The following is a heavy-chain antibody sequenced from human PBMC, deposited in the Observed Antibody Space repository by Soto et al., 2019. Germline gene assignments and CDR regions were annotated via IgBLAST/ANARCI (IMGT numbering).Heavy chain of an antibody. CDR2: LYNTGST. J-gene: IGHJ6*02. D-gene: IGHD4-4*01. V-gene: IGHV4-59*01. Sequence: PSETLSLTCTVSGGSISRYYWSWIRQPPGKGLEWIGYLYNTGSTNYNPSLKSRVTISVDTSKNQFSLKLSSVTAADTAVYYCARSLTTVIQYYYYGMDVWGQGTTVTVSS. CDR1: GGSISRYY. CDR3: ARSLTTVIQYYYYGMDV.